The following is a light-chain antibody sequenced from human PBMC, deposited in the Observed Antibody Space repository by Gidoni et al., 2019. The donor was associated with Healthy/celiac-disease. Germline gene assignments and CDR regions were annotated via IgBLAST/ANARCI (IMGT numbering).Light chain of an antibody. Sequence: DIQMTQSPSTLSASVGDRVTITCRASQSISSWLAWYPQKPGKAPKLLIYKASSLESGVPSRFSGSGSGTEFTLTISSLQPDDFATYYCQQYNSPYSFGQGTKLEIK. J-gene: IGKJ2*03. V-gene: IGKV1-5*03. CDR2: KAS. CDR1: QSISSW. CDR3: QQYNSPYS.